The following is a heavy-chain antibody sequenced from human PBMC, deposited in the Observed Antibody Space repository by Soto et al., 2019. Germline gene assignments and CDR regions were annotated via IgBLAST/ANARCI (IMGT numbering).Heavy chain of an antibody. V-gene: IGHV3-21*01. Sequence: GGSLRLSCAASGFTFSSYSMNWVRQAPGKGLEWVSSISSSSSYIYYADSVKGRFTISRDNAKNSLYLQMNSLRAEDTAVYYCARDIAVNGWFDPWGQGMSVTVSS. CDR2: ISSSSSYI. J-gene: IGHJ5*02. CDR3: ARDIAVNGWFDP. D-gene: IGHD2-15*01. CDR1: GFTFSSYS.